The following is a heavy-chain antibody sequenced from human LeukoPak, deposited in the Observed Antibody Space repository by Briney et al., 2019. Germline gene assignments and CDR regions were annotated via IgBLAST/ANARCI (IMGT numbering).Heavy chain of an antibody. V-gene: IGHV3-30*01. Sequence: GALRPSCAAAGFTFSSYSYHWGRQAPGKGVEGGAGILYDGNNKYYADSVKGRSTISRDNSKNTLYLQMDSLRAEDTAVYYCARDRVVTPWSYYYYYYMDVWGKGTTVTVSS. D-gene: IGHD2-21*02. CDR3: ARDRVVTPWSYYYYYYMDV. CDR1: GFTFSSYS. CDR2: ILYDGNNK. J-gene: IGHJ6*03.